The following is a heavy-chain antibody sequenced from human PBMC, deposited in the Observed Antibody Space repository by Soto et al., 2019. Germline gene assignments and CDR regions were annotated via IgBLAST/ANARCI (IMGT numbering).Heavy chain of an antibody. J-gene: IGHJ6*02. Sequence: QVQLVESGGGVVQPGRSLRLSCAASGFTFSSYGMHWVRQAPGKGLEWVAVVSYDGSNKYYADSVKGRFTICRDNSKNTLYLQMNSLRAEDTPVYYCAKDRSPVSPTQFYLYGMDVWGQGTTVTVSS. D-gene: IGHD3-22*01. V-gene: IGHV3-30*18. CDR3: AKDRSPVSPTQFYLYGMDV. CDR1: GFTFSSYG. CDR2: VSYDGSNK.